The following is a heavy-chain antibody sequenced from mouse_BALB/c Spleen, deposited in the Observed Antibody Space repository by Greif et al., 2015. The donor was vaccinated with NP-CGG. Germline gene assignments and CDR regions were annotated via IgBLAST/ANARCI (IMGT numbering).Heavy chain of an antibody. CDR2: ISSGSSTI. J-gene: IGHJ1*01. D-gene: IGHD2-1*01. V-gene: IGHV5-17*02. CDR1: GFTFSSFG. CDR3: ARDGNYGWYFDV. Sequence: EVHLVESGGGLVQPGGSRKLSCAASGFTFSSFGMHWVRQAPEKGLKWVAYISSGSSTIYYADSVKGRFTISRDNPKNTLFLQMTSLRSEDTAMYYCARDGNYGWYFDVWGAGTTVTVSS.